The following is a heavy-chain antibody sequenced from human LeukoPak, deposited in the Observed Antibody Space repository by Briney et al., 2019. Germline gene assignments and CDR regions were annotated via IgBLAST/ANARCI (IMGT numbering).Heavy chain of an antibody. J-gene: IGHJ4*02. CDR2: INGDGSST. CDR1: GFTFSSYW. CDR3: ARGNIAAAGIHY. V-gene: IGHV3-74*01. Sequence: GGSLRLSCAASGFTFSSYWMHWVRQAPGKGLVWVSRINGDGSSTTYVDSVMGRFTISRDNAKNTLYLQMNSVRAEDTAVYYCARGNIAAAGIHYWGTGTMVIVS. D-gene: IGHD6-13*01.